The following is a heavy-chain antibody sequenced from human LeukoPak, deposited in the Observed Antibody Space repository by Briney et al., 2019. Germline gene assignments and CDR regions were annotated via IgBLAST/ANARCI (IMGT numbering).Heavy chain of an antibody. CDR1: GFTFSSYE. J-gene: IGHJ4*02. CDR3: AKDRGSSSSLSED. CDR2: ISGSGGNI. D-gene: IGHD6-6*01. Sequence: GGSLRLSCAASGFTFSSYEMNWVRQAPGKGLEWVSAISGSGGNIYYADSVKGRFTISRDNYKNTLYLQMNSLRAEDTAIYYCAKDRGSSSSLSEDWGQGTLVTVSS. V-gene: IGHV3-23*01.